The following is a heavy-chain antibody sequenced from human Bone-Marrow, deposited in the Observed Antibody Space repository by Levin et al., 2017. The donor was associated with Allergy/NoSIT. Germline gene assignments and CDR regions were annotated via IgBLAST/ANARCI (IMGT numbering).Heavy chain of an antibody. CDR2: ISYDGSNK. D-gene: IGHD3-22*01. Sequence: GESLKISCAASGFTFSSYAMHWVRQAPGKGLEWVAVISYDGSNKYYADSVKGRFTISRDNSKNTLYLQMNSLRAEDTAVYYCARGPQYYYDSSGYYYAPRYYYYYGMDVWGQGTTVTVSS. V-gene: IGHV3-30-3*01. J-gene: IGHJ6*02. CDR1: GFTFSSYA. CDR3: ARGPQYYYDSSGYYYAPRYYYYYGMDV.